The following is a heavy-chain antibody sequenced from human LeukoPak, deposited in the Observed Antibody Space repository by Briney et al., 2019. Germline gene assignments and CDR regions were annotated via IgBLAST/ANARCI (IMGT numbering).Heavy chain of an antibody. CDR3: ATYDQKLAFDN. V-gene: IGHV4-4*07. CDR2: MYTDGST. Sequence: PSETLSLTCIVSGGSMSSYDWSWIRQPAGKGLEWIGRMYTDGSTNYNPFLNSRVTMSVDTSKKHFSLRLNSVTAADTAVYYCATYDQKLAFDNWGQGTLVTVSS. D-gene: IGHD6-13*01. CDR1: GGSMSSYD. J-gene: IGHJ4*02.